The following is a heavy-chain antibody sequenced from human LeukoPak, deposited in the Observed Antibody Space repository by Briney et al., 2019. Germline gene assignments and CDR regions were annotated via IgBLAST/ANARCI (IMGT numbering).Heavy chain of an antibody. CDR3: ARESSGRDAFDI. Sequence: GGSLRLSCAASGFTLSDYSMNWVRQAPGKGLEWVSSISSSSNYIYYADSVKGRFTISRDNSKNTLYLQMNSLRAEDTAVYYCARESSGRDAFDIWGQGTMVTVSS. CDR1: GFTLSDYS. D-gene: IGHD6-25*01. CDR2: ISSSSNYI. V-gene: IGHV3-21*04. J-gene: IGHJ3*02.